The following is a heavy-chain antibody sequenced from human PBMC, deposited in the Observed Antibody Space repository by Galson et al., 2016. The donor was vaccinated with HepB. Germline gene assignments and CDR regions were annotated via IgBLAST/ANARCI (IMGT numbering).Heavy chain of an antibody. D-gene: IGHD5-18*01. CDR2: INPSGGST. Sequence: SVKVSCKASGYPFIGYYMHWVRQAPGQGLEWMGIINPSGGSTSYAQKFQGRLTMTRDTSTSTVYMELGSLQSEDTAVYYCARDGETYNSGFGNWGQGTLVTVSS. V-gene: IGHV1-46*01. J-gene: IGHJ4*02. CDR3: ARDGETYNSGFGN. CDR1: GYPFIGYY.